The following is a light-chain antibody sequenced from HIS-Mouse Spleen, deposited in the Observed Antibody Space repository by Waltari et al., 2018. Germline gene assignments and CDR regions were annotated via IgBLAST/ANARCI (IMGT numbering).Light chain of an antibody. CDR2: EGS. J-gene: IGLJ3*02. CDR1: SSDVGSHNL. CDR3: CSYAGSSTWV. Sequence: QSALTQPASVPGSPGQSITISCTGTSSDVGSHNLVSWYQQHPGKAPKLMIYEGSKRPSGVSNRFSCSKSGDTASLTISGLQAEDEADYFCCSYAGSSTWVFGGGTKLTVL. V-gene: IGLV2-23*01.